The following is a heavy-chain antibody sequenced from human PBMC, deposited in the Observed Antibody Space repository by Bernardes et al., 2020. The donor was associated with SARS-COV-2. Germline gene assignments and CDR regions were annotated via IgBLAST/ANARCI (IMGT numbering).Heavy chain of an antibody. J-gene: IGHJ3*02. D-gene: IGHD2-8*01. CDR2: ISWNSGSI. Sequence: GECMRPSCAASGFTVDDYAMHWVRQAPGKGLEWVSGISWNSGSIGHADSVKGRFTISRDNAKNSLYLQMNSLGAEDTALYYCANLPPAREGVAAFDIWDQGTMVTVSS. CDR1: GFTVDDYA. V-gene: IGHV3-9*01. CDR3: ANLPPAREGVAAFDI.